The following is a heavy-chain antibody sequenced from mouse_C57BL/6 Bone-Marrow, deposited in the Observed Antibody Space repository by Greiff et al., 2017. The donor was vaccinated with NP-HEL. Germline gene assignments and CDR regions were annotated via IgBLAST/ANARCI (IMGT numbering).Heavy chain of an antibody. Sequence: VKLLESGPELVKPGASVKLSCKASGYTFTEYPIHWVKQRSGQGLEWIGWFYPGSGSIKYNEKFKDKATLTADKSSSTVYMELSRLTSEDSAVYFCARHEEGADGAWFAYWGQGTLVTVSA. CDR2: FYPGSGSI. CDR3: ARHEEGADGAWFAY. J-gene: IGHJ3*01. V-gene: IGHV1-62-2*01. CDR1: GYTFTEYP.